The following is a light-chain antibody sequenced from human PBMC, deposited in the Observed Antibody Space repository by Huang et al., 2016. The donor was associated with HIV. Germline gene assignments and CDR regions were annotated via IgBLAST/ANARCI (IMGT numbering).Light chain of an antibody. CDR3: MQALQTPT. V-gene: IGKV2-28*01. CDR2: LGS. Sequence: DIVMTQSPLSLPVTPGEPASISCRSSQSLLHSNGSYYLDWYLQKPGQSPPLLIYLGSNRAAGVPDRFSGSGSGADFTMKISRVEAEDVGIYYYMQALQTPTFGQGTRLEIK. CDR1: QSLLHSNGSYY. J-gene: IGKJ5*01.